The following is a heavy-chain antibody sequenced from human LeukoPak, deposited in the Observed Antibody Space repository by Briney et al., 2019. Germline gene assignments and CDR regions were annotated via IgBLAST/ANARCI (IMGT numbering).Heavy chain of an antibody. Sequence: ASVKVSCKASGYTFTAYGMNWVRQAPGQGPEWMGWISSYNGDEQYAQKFQGRVTMTTDTSTSTVYMEVRSLRFDDTALYYCARVYKWELPALDYWGQGTLVTVSS. V-gene: IGHV1-18*01. CDR3: ARVYKWELPALDY. J-gene: IGHJ4*02. D-gene: IGHD1-26*01. CDR2: ISSYNGDE. CDR1: GYTFTAYG.